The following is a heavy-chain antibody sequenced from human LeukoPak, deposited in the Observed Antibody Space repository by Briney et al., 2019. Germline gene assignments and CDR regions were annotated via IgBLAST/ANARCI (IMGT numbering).Heavy chain of an antibody. CDR1: GYTFTSYY. D-gene: IGHD3-22*01. CDR3: ARGRRTYYYDSSGYSGRAFDI. CDR2: INPSGGST. J-gene: IGHJ3*02. V-gene: IGHV1-46*01. Sequence: ASVKFSCKASGYTFTSYYMHWVRQAPGQGLEWMGIINPSGGSTSYAQKFQGRVTITRNTSISTAYMELSSLRSEDTAVYYCARGRRTYYYDSSGYSGRAFDIWGQGTMVTVSS.